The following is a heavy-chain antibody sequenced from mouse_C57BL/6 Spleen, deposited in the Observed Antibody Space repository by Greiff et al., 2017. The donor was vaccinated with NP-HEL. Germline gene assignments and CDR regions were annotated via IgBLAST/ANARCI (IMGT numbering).Heavy chain of an antibody. Sequence: EVKLVESGGGLVKPGGSLKLSCAASGFTFSSYTMSWVRQTPEKRLEWVATISGGGGNTYYPDSGKGRVTISSDNAKNTLYLQMSSLRSEDTALYYCARQGLYDGIAYWGQGTLVTVSA. J-gene: IGHJ3*01. CDR1: GFTFSSYT. CDR3: ARQGLYDGIAY. CDR2: ISGGGGNT. D-gene: IGHD2-12*01. V-gene: IGHV5-9*01.